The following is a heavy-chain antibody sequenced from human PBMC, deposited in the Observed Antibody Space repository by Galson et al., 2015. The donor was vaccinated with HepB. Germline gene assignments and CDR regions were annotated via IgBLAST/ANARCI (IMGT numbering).Heavy chain of an antibody. Sequence: SVTVSCKASGSTFSGYYFHWVRQAPGQGLEYMGGINPNSGGTNSEQKFQGRVTMTRDTSISTFYMELSRLTSDDTAVYYCARERYSQDLKEFDYWGQGTLVTVSS. CDR1: GSTFSGYY. D-gene: IGHD5-18*01. CDR2: INPNSGGT. V-gene: IGHV1-2*02. CDR3: ARERYSQDLKEFDY. J-gene: IGHJ4*02.